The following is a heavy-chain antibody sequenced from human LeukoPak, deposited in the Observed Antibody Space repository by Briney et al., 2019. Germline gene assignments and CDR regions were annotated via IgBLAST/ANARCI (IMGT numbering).Heavy chain of an antibody. Sequence: PSETLSLTCTVSGGSISSYYWSWIRQPPGKGLEWIGYIYYSGSTNYNPSLKSRVTISVDTSKNQFSLKLSSVTAADTAVYYCARVGCGGDCYSFHDAFDIWGQGTMVTVSS. CDR2: IYYSGST. D-gene: IGHD2-21*02. CDR3: ARVGCGGDCYSFHDAFDI. CDR1: GGSISSYY. V-gene: IGHV4-59*01. J-gene: IGHJ3*02.